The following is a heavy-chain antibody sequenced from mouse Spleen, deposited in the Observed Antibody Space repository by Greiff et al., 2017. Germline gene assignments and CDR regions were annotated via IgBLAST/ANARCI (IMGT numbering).Heavy chain of an antibody. Sequence: EVKVVESGGGLVQPGGSMKLSCGASGFTFSNYWMNWVRQSPEKGLEWVAQIRLKSDNYATHYAESVKGRFTISRDDSKSSVYLQMNNLRAEDTGIYYCTRYRFVYAMDYWGQGTSVTVSS. J-gene: IGHJ4*01. CDR1: GFTFSNYW. CDR3: TRYRFVYAMDY. V-gene: IGHV6-3*01. CDR2: IRLKSDNYAT.